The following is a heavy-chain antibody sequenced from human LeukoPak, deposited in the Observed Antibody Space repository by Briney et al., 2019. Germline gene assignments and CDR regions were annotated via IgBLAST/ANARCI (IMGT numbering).Heavy chain of an antibody. CDR1: GFTFTDYY. V-gene: IGHV3-11*01. CDR3: AKTPGWYFEY. Sequence: GGSLRLSCATSGFTFTDYYMSWIRQAPGKGLEWVSYISSSGGTIYYADSVKGRFTISRDNAKNSLFLQMNSLRAEDTAVYYCAKTPGWYFEYWGQGTLVTVSS. CDR2: ISSSGGTI. J-gene: IGHJ4*02.